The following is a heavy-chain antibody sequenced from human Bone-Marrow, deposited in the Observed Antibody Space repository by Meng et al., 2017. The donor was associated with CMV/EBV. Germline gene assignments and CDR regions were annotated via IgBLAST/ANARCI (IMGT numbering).Heavy chain of an antibody. CDR3: TTPPAYCSSTSCSGGYFDY. CDR2: IKSKTDGGTT. CDR1: GFTFSNAW. D-gene: IGHD2-2*01. V-gene: IGHV3-15*01. J-gene: IGHJ4*02. Sequence: GGSLSLSCAASGFTFSNAWMSWVRQAPGKGLEWVGRIKSKTDGGTTDYAAPVKGRFTISRDDSKNTLYLQMNSLKTEDTAVYYCTTPPAYCSSTSCSGGYFDYWGQGTLVTVSS.